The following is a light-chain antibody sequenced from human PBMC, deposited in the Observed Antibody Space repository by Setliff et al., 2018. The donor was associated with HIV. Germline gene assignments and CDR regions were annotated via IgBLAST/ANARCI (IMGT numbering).Light chain of an antibody. V-gene: IGLV2-14*03. J-gene: IGLJ1*01. CDR3: CSYAGSSTFPYV. CDR1: SSDVGGYNY. Sequence: QSALTQPASVSGSPGQSITISCTGTSSDVGGYNYVSWYQQHPGKAPKLMIHDVSDRPSGVSNRFSGSKSGNTASLTISGLQAEDEADYYCCSYAGSSTFPYVFGTGTKVTVL. CDR2: DVS.